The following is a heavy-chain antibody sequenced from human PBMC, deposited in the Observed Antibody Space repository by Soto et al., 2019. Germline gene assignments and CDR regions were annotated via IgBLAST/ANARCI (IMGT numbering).Heavy chain of an antibody. D-gene: IGHD3-10*01. CDR2: IYYSGST. CDR3: ARHVSPLFINWFDP. J-gene: IGHJ5*02. Sequence: SETLSLTCTVSGGSISSYYWSWIRQPPGKGLEWIGYIYYSGSTNYNPSLKSRVTISVDTSKNQFSLKLSSVTAADTAVYYCARHVSPLFINWFDPWGQGTLVTVSS. CDR1: GGSISSYY. V-gene: IGHV4-59*08.